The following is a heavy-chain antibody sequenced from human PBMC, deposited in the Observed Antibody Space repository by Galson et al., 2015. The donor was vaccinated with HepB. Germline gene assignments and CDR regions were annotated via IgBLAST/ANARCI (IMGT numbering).Heavy chain of an antibody. Sequence: PALVKPTQTLTLTCTFSGFSLTSHGMCVSWIRQPPGRALEWLALIDWDDAKFYSASLKTRLTISRDTSKNQVVLTMTDMDPVDTATYYCARTPYDSGTYYSFFDYWGQGTLVAVSS. J-gene: IGHJ4*02. D-gene: IGHD3-22*01. CDR2: IDWDDAK. CDR3: ARTPYDSGTYYSFFDY. V-gene: IGHV2-70*01. CDR1: GFSLTSHGMC.